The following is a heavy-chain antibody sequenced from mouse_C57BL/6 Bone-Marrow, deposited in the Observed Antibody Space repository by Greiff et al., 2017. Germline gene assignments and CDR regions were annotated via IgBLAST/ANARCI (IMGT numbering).Heavy chain of an antibody. CDR2: IDPENGDT. J-gene: IGHJ2*01. Sequence: VHVKQSGAELVRPGASVKLSCTASGFNIKDDYMHWVKQRPEQGLEWIGWIDPENGDTEYASKFQGKATITADTSSNTAYLQLSSLTSEDTAVYYCTTLTGTGFDYWGQGTTLTVSS. V-gene: IGHV14-4*01. CDR3: TTLTGTGFDY. CDR1: GFNIKDDY. D-gene: IGHD4-1*01.